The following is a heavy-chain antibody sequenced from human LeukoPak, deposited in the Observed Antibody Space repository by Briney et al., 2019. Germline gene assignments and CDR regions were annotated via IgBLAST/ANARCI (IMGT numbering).Heavy chain of an antibody. CDR3: AKGIYSSGWSYFDY. D-gene: IGHD6-19*01. Sequence: GGSLRLSCAASGFTFSNSAMSWVRQAPGKGLEWVSALSGSGVTTYYADSVKGRFTISRDNSKTTLYLQMNSLRAEDTAVYYCAKGIYSSGWSYFDYCGHGTLVTVPS. V-gene: IGHV3-23*01. CDR1: GFTFSNSA. CDR2: LSGSGVTT. J-gene: IGHJ4*01.